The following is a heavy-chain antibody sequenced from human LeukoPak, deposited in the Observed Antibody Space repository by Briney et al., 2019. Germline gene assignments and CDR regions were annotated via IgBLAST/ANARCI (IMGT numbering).Heavy chain of an antibody. D-gene: IGHD3-22*01. J-gene: IGHJ4*02. V-gene: IGHV3-20*04. CDR2: TNWNGGST. CDR1: GFTFDDYG. CDR3: ARASYYYDSSGYYAGDY. Sequence: GGSLRLSCAASGFTFDDYGMSWVRQAPGKGLEWVSGTNWNGGSTGYADSVKGRFTISRDNAKNSLYLQMNSLRAEDTALYYCARASYYYDSSGYYAGDYWGQGTLVTVSS.